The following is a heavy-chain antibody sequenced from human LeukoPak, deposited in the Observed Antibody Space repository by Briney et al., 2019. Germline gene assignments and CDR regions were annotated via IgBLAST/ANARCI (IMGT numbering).Heavy chain of an antibody. CDR3: AKATSVTTLFDY. V-gene: IGHV3-23*01. D-gene: IGHD4-17*01. Sequence: GRSLRLSCAASGFTFSTFAMIWVRQPPGKGLEWVSSIFPSGGEIHYADSVRGRFTISRDNSKSILSLQMNSLRVEDTAVYYCAKATSVTTLFDYWGQGTLVTVSS. CDR1: GFTFSTFA. CDR2: IFPSGGEI. J-gene: IGHJ4*02.